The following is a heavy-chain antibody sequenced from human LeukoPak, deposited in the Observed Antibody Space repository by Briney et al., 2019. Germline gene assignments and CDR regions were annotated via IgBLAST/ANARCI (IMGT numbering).Heavy chain of an antibody. V-gene: IGHV1-18*01. CDR3: ASSHIAAAGSDAFDI. Sequence: APVKVSCKASGYTFTSYGISWVRQAPGQGLEWMGWISAYNGNTNYAQKLQGRVTMTTGTSTSTAYMELRSLRSDDTAVYYCASSHIAAAGSDAFDIWGQGTMVTVSS. D-gene: IGHD6-13*01. CDR2: ISAYNGNT. J-gene: IGHJ3*02. CDR1: GYTFTSYG.